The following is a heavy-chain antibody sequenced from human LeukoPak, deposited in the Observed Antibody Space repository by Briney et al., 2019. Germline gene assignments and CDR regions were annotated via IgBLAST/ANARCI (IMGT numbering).Heavy chain of an antibody. CDR3: ARSDSSGYSLNDAFDI. CDR2: ISSSSSYI. Sequence: PGGSLRLSCAAPGFTFSSYSMNWVRQAPGKGLEWVSSISSSSSYIYYADSVKGRFTISRDNAKNSLYLQMNSLRAEDTAVYYCARSDSSGYSLNDAFDIWGQGTMVTVSS. D-gene: IGHD3-22*01. CDR1: GFTFSSYS. J-gene: IGHJ3*02. V-gene: IGHV3-21*01.